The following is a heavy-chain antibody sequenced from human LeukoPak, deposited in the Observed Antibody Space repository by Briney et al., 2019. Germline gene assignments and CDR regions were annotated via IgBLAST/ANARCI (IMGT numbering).Heavy chain of an antibody. CDR2: ISAYNDYT. V-gene: IGHV1-18*04. CDR3: ARDFAGYYGSGSYRGMDYYYYYMDV. Sequence: ASVKVSCKASGYSFTGYYMHWVRQAPGQALEWMGWISAYNDYTNYAQKLQGRVTMTTDTSTSTAYMELRSLRSDGTAVYYCARDFAGYYGSGSYRGMDYYYYYMDVWGKGTTVTISS. CDR1: GYSFTGYY. D-gene: IGHD3-10*01. J-gene: IGHJ6*03.